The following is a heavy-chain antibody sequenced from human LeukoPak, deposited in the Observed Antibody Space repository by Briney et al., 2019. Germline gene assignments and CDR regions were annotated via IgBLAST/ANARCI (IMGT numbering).Heavy chain of an antibody. J-gene: IGHJ6*04. CDR3: ARAVLLWFGDLGHGMDA. V-gene: IGHV4-34*01. CDR1: GGSFSGYY. Sequence: SETLSLTCAVYGGSFSGYYWSWIRQPPGKGLEWIGEINHSGSTNYNPSLKSRVTISVDTSKNQFSLKLSSVTAADTAVYYCARAVLLWFGDLGHGMDAWGKGTTVTVSS. CDR2: INHSGST. D-gene: IGHD3-10*01.